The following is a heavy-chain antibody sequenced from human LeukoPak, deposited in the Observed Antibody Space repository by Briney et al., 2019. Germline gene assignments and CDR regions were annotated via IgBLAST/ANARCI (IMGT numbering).Heavy chain of an antibody. CDR3: ARAAGSLSYFDY. CDR1: GGSISSSSYY. D-gene: IGHD6-13*01. V-gene: IGHV4-39*01. J-gene: IGHJ4*02. Sequence: PSETLSLTCTVSGGSISSSSYYWGWIRLPPGKGLEWIGSIYYSGSTYYNPSLKSRVTISVDTSKNQFSLKLSSVTAADTAVYYCARAAGSLSYFDYWGQGTLVTVSS. CDR2: IYYSGST.